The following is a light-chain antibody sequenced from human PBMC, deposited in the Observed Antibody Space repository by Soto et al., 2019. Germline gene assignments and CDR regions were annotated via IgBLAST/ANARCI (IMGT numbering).Light chain of an antibody. CDR3: QQRQKWPIT. J-gene: IGKJ5*01. CDR1: QSVSNIY. Sequence: ILLSLSPGTLSLSPGERATLSCRASQSVSNIYLAWYQQKPGQAPRLLIYRAYTRATGIPVRFSGSGSGTEFALTINSLQSEDFAVYYCQQRQKWPITFGRGTRLDIK. CDR2: RAY. V-gene: IGKV3D-15*01.